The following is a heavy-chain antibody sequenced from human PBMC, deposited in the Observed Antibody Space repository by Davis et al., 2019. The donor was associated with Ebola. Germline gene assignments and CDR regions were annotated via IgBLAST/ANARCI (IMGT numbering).Heavy chain of an antibody. V-gene: IGHV6-1*01. CDR1: GDSVFGKNGA. Sequence: PSETLSLTCAISGDSVFGKNGAWNWIRQSPSRGLEWLGRTYYSSKWYNDYAVSVKSRITINADTSGNKFYLQLNSVTPDDTAVYYCTRGWLRGWFDPWGQGTQVIVSS. J-gene: IGHJ5*02. CDR3: TRGWLRGWFDP. CDR2: TYYSSKWYN. D-gene: IGHD5-12*01.